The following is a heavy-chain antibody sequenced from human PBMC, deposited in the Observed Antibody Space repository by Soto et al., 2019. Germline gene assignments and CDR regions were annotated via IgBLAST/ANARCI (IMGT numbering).Heavy chain of an antibody. CDR2: IYSSGST. CDR1: GASISSGDYY. V-gene: IGHV4-30-4*01. J-gene: IGHJ4*02. Sequence: QVQLQESGPGLVKPSQTLSLSCTVSGASISSGDYYWSWIRQPPGKGLEWIGSIYSSGSTYYNPSLKSRISTSVDTSKNQFSLNLSSVTAANTAVYSCARDKSTLIPGGNLDYWGQGTLVTVSS. D-gene: IGHD3-22*01. CDR3: ARDKSTLIPGGNLDY.